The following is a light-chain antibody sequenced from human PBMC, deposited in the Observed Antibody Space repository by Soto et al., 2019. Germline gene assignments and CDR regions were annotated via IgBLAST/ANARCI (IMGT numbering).Light chain of an antibody. Sequence: QSALTQPASVSGSPGQSITISCTGTSSDVGGYTYVSWYQQYPGKAPKLMIYDVSHRPSGVSNRFSGSKSGNTASLTISGLQAEDEADYYCSSYTGSSTYVFGTGTKVTVL. CDR1: SSDVGGYTY. J-gene: IGLJ1*01. CDR2: DVS. V-gene: IGLV2-14*01. CDR3: SSYTGSSTYV.